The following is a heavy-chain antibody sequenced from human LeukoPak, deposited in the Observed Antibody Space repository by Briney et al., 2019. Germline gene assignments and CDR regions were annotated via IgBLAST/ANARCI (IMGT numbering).Heavy chain of an antibody. Sequence: ASVKVSCKASGYTFITYGIGWVRQAPGQGLEWMGWISPNNGNTNYAQKFQDRAIMTTDTSTSTAYMELRSLRLDDTAVYYCARAGGTDYWGQGTLVTVSS. J-gene: IGHJ4*02. V-gene: IGHV1-18*01. CDR2: ISPNNGNT. D-gene: IGHD3-16*01. CDR1: GYTFITYG. CDR3: ARAGGTDY.